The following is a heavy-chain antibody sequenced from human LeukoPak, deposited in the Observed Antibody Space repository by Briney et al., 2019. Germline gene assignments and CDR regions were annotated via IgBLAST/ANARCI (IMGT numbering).Heavy chain of an antibody. CDR2: INPNSGRT. D-gene: IGHD6-19*01. CDR1: GYTFTGYY. J-gene: IGHJ5*02. CDR3: AGDHQWLAQNWFDP. V-gene: IGHV1-2*02. Sequence: ASVKVSCKASGYTFTGYYMHWVRQAPGQGLEWVGWINPNSGRTNYAQKFQGRVTMTRDTSISTAYMELNRLRSDDTAVYYCAGDHQWLAQNWFDPWGQGTLVTVSS.